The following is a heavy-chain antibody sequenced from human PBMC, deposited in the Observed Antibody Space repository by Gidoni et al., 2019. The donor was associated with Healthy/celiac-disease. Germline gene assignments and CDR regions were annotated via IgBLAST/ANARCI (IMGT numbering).Heavy chain of an antibody. J-gene: IGHJ4*02. CDR1: GGTFSSYA. CDR2: IIPIFGTA. D-gene: IGHD2-15*01. Sequence: QVQLVQSGAEVKKPGSSVKVSCKASGGTFSSYAISWVRQAPGQGLEWMGGIIPIFGTANYAQKFQGRVTITADESTSTAYMELSSLRSEDTAVYYCASNRGYCSGGSCSGLDYWGQGTLVTVSS. CDR3: ASNRGYCSGGSCSGLDY. V-gene: IGHV1-69*01.